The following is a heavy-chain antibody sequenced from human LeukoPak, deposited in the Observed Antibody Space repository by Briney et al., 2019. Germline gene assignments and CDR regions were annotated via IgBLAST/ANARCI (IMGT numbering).Heavy chain of an antibody. Sequence: PGGSLRLSCAASGFTFSKVWMSWVRQAPGKGLEWVGRIKTKADGGTTDYAAPVKGRFTISGDDSKNTLYLQMNSLKTEDTAVYYCTTGSYFDHWGQGTLVTVSS. CDR2: IKTKADGGTT. J-gene: IGHJ4*02. CDR1: GFTFSKVW. CDR3: TTGSYFDH. V-gene: IGHV3-15*01.